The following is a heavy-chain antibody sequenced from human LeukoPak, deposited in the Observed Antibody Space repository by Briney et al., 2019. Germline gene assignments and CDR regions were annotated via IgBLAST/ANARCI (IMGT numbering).Heavy chain of an antibody. J-gene: IGHJ4*02. V-gene: IGHV4-59*08. Sequence: SETLSLTCTVSGGSISSYYWGWIRQPPGKGLEWIGYIYSSGSTNYYPSLKSRVTISVDTSKNQFSLKLSSVTAADTAVYYCARHDQWLGYFDYWGQGTLVTVSS. D-gene: IGHD6-19*01. CDR1: GGSISSYY. CDR2: IYSSGST. CDR3: ARHDQWLGYFDY.